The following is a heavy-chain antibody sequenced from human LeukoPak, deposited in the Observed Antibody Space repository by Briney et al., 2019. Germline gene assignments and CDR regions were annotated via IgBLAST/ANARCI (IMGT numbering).Heavy chain of an antibody. Sequence: PGGSLRLSCAASGFTFSSYGMHWLRQAPDKGLEWVAVISYGGSNKFYADSVKGRFTISRDNSKNTLYLQMNSLRAEDTAVYYCAKDVGMIGYCSGGSCYAIDYWGQGTLVTVSS. CDR3: AKDVGMIGYCSGGSCYAIDY. V-gene: IGHV3-30*18. CDR2: ISYGGSNK. CDR1: GFTFSSYG. J-gene: IGHJ4*02. D-gene: IGHD2-15*01.